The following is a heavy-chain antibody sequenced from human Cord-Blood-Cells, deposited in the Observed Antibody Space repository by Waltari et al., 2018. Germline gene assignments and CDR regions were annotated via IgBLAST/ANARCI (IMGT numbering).Heavy chain of an antibody. V-gene: IGHV1-69*01. D-gene: IGHD6-13*01. Sequence: QVQLVQSGAEVKKPGSSVKVSCKASVGTFCSYAISRGRQAPGKGLEWRGGIIPIFGTANYAQKFQGRVTITADESTSTAYMELSSLRSEDTAVYYCARSPDSSWYLGMDVWGQGTTVTVSS. CDR2: IIPIFGTA. CDR1: VGTFCSYA. CDR3: ARSPDSSWYLGMDV. J-gene: IGHJ6*02.